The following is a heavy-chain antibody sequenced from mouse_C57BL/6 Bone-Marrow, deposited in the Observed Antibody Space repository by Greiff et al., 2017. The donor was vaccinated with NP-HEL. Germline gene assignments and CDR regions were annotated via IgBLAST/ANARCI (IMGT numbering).Heavy chain of an antibody. J-gene: IGHJ2*01. CDR1: VYTFTSYW. Sequence: QVQLQQPGAELVKPGASVKLSCKASVYTFTSYWMHWVKQRPGRGLEWIGRIDPNSGGTKYNEKFKSKATLTVDKPSSTAYMQLSSLTSEDSAVDYCASSYYYGSSPDYWGQGTTLTVSS. V-gene: IGHV1-72*01. CDR3: ASSYYYGSSPDY. D-gene: IGHD1-1*01. CDR2: IDPNSGGT.